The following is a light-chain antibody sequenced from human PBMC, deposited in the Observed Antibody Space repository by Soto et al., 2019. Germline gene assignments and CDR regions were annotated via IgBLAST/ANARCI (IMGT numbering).Light chain of an antibody. V-gene: IGLV2-14*01. J-gene: IGLJ2*01. CDR3: SSYTSNLTVL. Sequence: QSALTQPASVSGSPGQSITISCTGTSSDVGGYNYVSWYQQHPGKAPKLMIYDVSNRPSGISYRFSGSKSGNTASLTISGLQAEDEADYYCSSYTSNLTVLFGGGTKLTVL. CDR1: SSDVGGYNY. CDR2: DVS.